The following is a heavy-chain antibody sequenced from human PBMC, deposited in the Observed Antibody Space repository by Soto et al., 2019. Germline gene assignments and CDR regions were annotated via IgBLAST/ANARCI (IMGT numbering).Heavy chain of an antibody. CDR3: AIEDGDYVLSPLFDP. D-gene: IGHD4-17*01. V-gene: IGHV3-30-3*01. Sequence: QVQLVESGGGVVQPGRSLRLSCAASGFTFSSYAMHWVRQAPGKGLEGVAVISYDGSNKYYADSVKGRFTISRDNAKNTLYLQMNSLRAEDTAVYYCAIEDGDYVLSPLFDPWGQGTLVTVSS. J-gene: IGHJ5*02. CDR1: GFTFSSYA. CDR2: ISYDGSNK.